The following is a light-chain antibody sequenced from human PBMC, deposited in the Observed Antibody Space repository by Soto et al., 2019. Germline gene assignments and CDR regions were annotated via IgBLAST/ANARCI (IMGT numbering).Light chain of an antibody. J-gene: IGLJ1*01. CDR3: SSYTSSSTLHV. CDR2: EVS. V-gene: IGLV2-14*01. CDR1: SSDVGGYNY. Sequence: QSALTQPASVSGSPEQSITISCTGTSSDVGGYNYVSWYQQHPGKAPKLMIYEVSNRPSGVSNRFSGSKSGNTASLTISGLQAEDEADYYCSSYTSSSTLHVFGTGTKVTVL.